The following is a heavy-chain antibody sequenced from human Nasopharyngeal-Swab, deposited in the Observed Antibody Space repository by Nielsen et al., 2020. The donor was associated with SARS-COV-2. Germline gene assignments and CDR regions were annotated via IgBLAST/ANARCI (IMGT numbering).Heavy chain of an antibody. CDR2: IGDKDHNYAT. Sequence: ESLKISCAASGFIFRGSAMHWVRQASGKGLEWVGRIGDKDHNYATTYGAAVKGRFTISRDDSKNTAFLQMDSLKTEDTALYYCTTDYYFDYWGQGTLVTVSS. CDR3: TTDYYFDY. J-gene: IGHJ4*02. V-gene: IGHV3-73*01. CDR1: GFIFRGSA.